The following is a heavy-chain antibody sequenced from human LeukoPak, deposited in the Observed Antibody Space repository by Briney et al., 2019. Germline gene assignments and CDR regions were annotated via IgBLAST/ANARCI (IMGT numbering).Heavy chain of an antibody. D-gene: IGHD6-6*01. J-gene: IGHJ5*02. CDR3: ARVGIAARPVIARSSRSSSSRFDP. Sequence: SETLSLTCAVSGGSISSGGYSWSWIRQPPGKGLEWIGEINHSGSTNYNPSLKSRVTISVDTSKNQFSLKLSSVTAADTAVYYCARVGIAARPVIARSSRSSSSRFDPWGQGTLVTVSS. CDR2: INHSGST. CDR1: GGSISSGGYS. V-gene: IGHV4-30-2*01.